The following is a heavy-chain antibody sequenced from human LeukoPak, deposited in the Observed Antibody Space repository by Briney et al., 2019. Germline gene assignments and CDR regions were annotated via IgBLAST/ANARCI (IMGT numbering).Heavy chain of an antibody. Sequence: SETLSLTCAVFGGSISSNNWWSWVRQPPGKGLEWIGEIYHSGSTNYNPSLKSRVTISVDKSKNQFSLKLSSVTAADTAVYYCATRRHYYGSGSYYLYANWFDPWGQGTLVTVSS. CDR3: ATRRHYYGSGSYYLYANWFDP. D-gene: IGHD3-10*01. J-gene: IGHJ5*02. CDR2: IYHSGST. V-gene: IGHV4-4*02. CDR1: GGSISSNNW.